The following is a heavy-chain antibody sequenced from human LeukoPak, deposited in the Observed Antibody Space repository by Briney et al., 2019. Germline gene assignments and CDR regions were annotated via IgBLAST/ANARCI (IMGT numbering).Heavy chain of an antibody. CDR2: INIGGTNT. Sequence: GGSLRLSCAASGLTFSDYYMSWIRQAPGKGLEWLSYINIGGTNTHYADSVKGRFTISRDNAKKSLYLEMINLRAEDTAVYYCARSFSDSDHDYYYYYYMDVWGKGTTVTVSS. V-gene: IGHV3-11*01. D-gene: IGHD2-21*02. CDR1: GLTFSDYY. CDR3: ARSFSDSDHDYYYYYYMDV. J-gene: IGHJ6*03.